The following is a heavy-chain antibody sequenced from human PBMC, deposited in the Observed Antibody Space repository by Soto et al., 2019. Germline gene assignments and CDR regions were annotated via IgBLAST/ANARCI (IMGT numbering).Heavy chain of an antibody. D-gene: IGHD3-10*01. Sequence: ASVKVSCKASGYTFTSYGISWVRQAPGQGLEWMGWISAYNGNTNYAQKLQGRVTMTTDTSTSTAYMELRSLRSDDTAVYYCATDVTRVTLGRGVIFPWGQRTLVTVSS. CDR2: ISAYNGNT. J-gene: IGHJ4*02. CDR3: ATDVTRVTLGRGVIFP. V-gene: IGHV1-18*01. CDR1: GYTFTSYG.